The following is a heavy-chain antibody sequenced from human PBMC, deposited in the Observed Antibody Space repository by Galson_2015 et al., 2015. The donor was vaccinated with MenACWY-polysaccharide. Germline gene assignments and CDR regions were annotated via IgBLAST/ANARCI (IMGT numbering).Heavy chain of an antibody. Sequence: SLRLSCAGSGLTFSSYGMGWVRQAPGKGLEWVSGLSPTTGNTYYADSVRGRFTISRDNSKNTLYLQMDSLKAEDTALYYCAKEAAHYGSGNYYDYWGQGTQVTVSS. CDR1: GLTFSSYG. D-gene: IGHD3-10*01. CDR2: LSPTTGNT. V-gene: IGHV3-23*01. CDR3: AKEAAHYGSGNYYDY. J-gene: IGHJ4*02.